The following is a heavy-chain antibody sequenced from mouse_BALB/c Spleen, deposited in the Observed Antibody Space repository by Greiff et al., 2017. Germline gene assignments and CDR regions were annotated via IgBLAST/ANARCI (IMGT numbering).Heavy chain of an antibody. J-gene: IGHJ3*01. CDR1: GFTFSSYG. V-gene: IGHV5-6-3*01. Sequence: EVQGVESGGGLVQPGGSLKLSCAASGFTFSSYGMSWVRQTPDKRLELVATINSNGGSTYYPDSVKGRFTISRDNAKNTLYLQMSSLKSEDTAMYYCARGSHYYGSSGFAYWGQGTLVTVSA. CDR2: INSNGGST. D-gene: IGHD1-1*01. CDR3: ARGSHYYGSSGFAY.